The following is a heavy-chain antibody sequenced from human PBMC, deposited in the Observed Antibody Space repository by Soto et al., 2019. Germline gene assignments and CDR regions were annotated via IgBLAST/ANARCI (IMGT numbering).Heavy chain of an antibody. CDR1: GFTFSSYG. V-gene: IGHV3-33*01. D-gene: IGHD2-2*01. J-gene: IGHJ4*02. CDR3: ARETYCSSTSCYGFDY. Sequence: QVQLVESGGGVVQPGRSLRLSCAASGFTFSSYGMHWVRQAPGKGLEWVAVIWYDGSNKYYADSVKGRFTISRDNSKNTLYLQMNSLRAEDTAGYYCARETYCSSTSCYGFDYWGQGTLVTVSS. CDR2: IWYDGSNK.